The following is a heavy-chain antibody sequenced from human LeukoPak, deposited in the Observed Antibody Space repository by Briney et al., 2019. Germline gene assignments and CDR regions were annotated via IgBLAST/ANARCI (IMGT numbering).Heavy chain of an antibody. CDR1: GYTFIVYY. D-gene: IGHD5-12*01. CDR2: INPNSGGT. J-gene: IGHJ3*02. Sequence: ASVKVSCKASGYTFIVYYLHWLRQAPGQGPEWMGWINPNSGGTNYSEKFQGRVTMTRATSISTAYMELSRLRSDDTAVYYCARGSGYDFRAFDIWGQGTMVTVSS. CDR3: ARGSGYDFRAFDI. V-gene: IGHV1-2*02.